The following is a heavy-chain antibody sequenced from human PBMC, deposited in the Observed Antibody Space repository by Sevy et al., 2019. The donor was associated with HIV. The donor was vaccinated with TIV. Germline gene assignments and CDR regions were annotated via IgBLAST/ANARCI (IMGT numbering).Heavy chain of an antibody. Sequence: GGCLRLSCAASGFSVSSSYMTWVRQAPGKGLEWVSVIYYGDNSYYADSVKGRFTISRDNSKNTLYLQMNSLRAEDTAVYYCARELNAFDIWGQGTMVTVSS. CDR1: GFSVSSSY. V-gene: IGHV3-53*01. CDR2: IYYGDNS. CDR3: ARELNAFDI. J-gene: IGHJ3*02.